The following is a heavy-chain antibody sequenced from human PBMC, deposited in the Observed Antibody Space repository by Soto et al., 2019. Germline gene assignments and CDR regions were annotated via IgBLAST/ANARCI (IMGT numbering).Heavy chain of an antibody. D-gene: IGHD1-26*01. Sequence: QVQLVESGGGVVQPGRSLRVSCAASGLTFSSHAMHWVRQAPGKGLEWVAVISHDGTNKYYLDSVKGRFTISRDNSENTLYLQMNRLRVEDTAVYYCASDYKWELIGGTFDYWGQGTLVTVSA. CDR1: GLTFSSHA. J-gene: IGHJ4*02. CDR3: ASDYKWELIGGTFDY. V-gene: IGHV3-30*04. CDR2: ISHDGTNK.